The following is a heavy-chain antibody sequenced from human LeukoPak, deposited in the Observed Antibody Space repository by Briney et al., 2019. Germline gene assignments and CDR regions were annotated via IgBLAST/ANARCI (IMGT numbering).Heavy chain of an antibody. J-gene: IGHJ4*02. V-gene: IGHV4-34*01. CDR1: GGSFSGYY. Sequence: KSSETLSLTCAVYGGSFSGYYWSWIRQPPGKGLEWIGEINHSGSTNYNPSLKSRVTISVDTSKNQFSLKLSSVTAADTAVYYCARVTVLRYFDWLLSKSNSGNYFDYWGQGALVTVSS. CDR3: ARVTVLRYFDWLLSKSNSGNYFDY. D-gene: IGHD3-9*01. CDR2: INHSGST.